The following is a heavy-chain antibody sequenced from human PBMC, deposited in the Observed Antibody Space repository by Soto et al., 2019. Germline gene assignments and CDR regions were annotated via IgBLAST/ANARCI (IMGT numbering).Heavy chain of an antibody. Sequence: EVQLVESGGGLVKPGGSLRLSCAASGFTFSSYSMNWVRQAPGKGLEWVSSISSSSSYIYYADSVKGRFTISRDNAKNSLYLQMNSLRAEDTAVYYCARAGQLILGDYVMDVWGQGTTVTVSS. V-gene: IGHV3-21*01. J-gene: IGHJ6*02. CDR1: GFTFSSYS. D-gene: IGHD2-2*01. CDR3: ARAGQLILGDYVMDV. CDR2: ISSSSSYI.